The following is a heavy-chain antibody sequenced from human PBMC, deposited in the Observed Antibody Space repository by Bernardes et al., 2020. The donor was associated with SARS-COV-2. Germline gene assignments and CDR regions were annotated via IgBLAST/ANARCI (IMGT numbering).Heavy chain of an antibody. Sequence: GGSLRLSCEVSEFTFGSYAMSWVRQAPGTGLEWVSIIGGSGGNTYYADSVKGRFTISRDNSRNMLYLQMNSLRADDTAVYYCARDRYCSGGSCFSDLWGQGTLVTVSS. CDR3: ARDRYCSGGSCFSDL. CDR1: EFTFGSYA. D-gene: IGHD2-15*01. V-gene: IGHV3-23*01. CDR2: IGGSGGNT. J-gene: IGHJ4*02.